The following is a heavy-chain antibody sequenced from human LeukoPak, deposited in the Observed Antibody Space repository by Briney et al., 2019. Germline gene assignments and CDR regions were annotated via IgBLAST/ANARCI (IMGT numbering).Heavy chain of an antibody. J-gene: IGHJ4*02. Sequence: GGSLRLSCAASGFTFSSYSMNWVRQAPGKGREWVSYISSSSGTIYYTDSVKGRFTISRDNAKNSLYLQMNSLRDADTAAYYCARDGGLVGASGAFDYWGQGTLVTVSS. CDR2: ISSSSGTI. CDR3: ARDGGLVGASGAFDY. V-gene: IGHV3-48*02. CDR1: GFTFSSYS. D-gene: IGHD1-26*01.